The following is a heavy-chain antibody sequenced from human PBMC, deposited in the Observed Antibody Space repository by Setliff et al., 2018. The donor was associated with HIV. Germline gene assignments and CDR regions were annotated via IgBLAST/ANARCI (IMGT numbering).Heavy chain of an antibody. J-gene: IGHJ4*02. CDR3: AKIQNPQGYYYDSSGYYPHPGSPDY. D-gene: IGHD3-22*01. Sequence: PGGSLRLSCAASGFTFTSYWMIWVRQAPGKGLEWVANINQDGSEKNYVDSVKGRFTISRDNAKNTLYLQMNSLRAEDTAVYYCAKIQNPQGYYYDSSGYYPHPGSPDYWGQGTLVTVSS. CDR2: INQDGSEK. V-gene: IGHV3-7*01. CDR1: GFTFTSYW.